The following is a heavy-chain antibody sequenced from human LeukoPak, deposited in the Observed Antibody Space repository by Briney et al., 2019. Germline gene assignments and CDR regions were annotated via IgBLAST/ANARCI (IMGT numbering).Heavy chain of an antibody. J-gene: IGHJ6*04. CDR3: ARGGPRYQYYYNMDV. V-gene: IGHV3-30*04. CDR2: LSADGSKK. D-gene: IGHD3-16*02. CDR1: GFIFSDYT. Sequence: PGGSLRLSCAASGFIFSDYTMHWVRQAPGRGLGWVAALSADGSKKYHADSVKGRFTISRDNSRSTLFLQMNSLRVDDTAVYYCARGGPRYQYYYNMDVWGKGTTVTVSS.